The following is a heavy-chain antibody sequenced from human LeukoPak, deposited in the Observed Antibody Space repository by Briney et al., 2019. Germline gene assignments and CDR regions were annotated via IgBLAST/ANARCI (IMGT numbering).Heavy chain of an antibody. J-gene: IGHJ4*02. Sequence: GGSLSPSCAASGFTFSSYALSWFRKPPGKGLEWVSAISGSGGSTYYADSVKGRFTISRDNSKNTLYLQMNSLRAEDTAVYYCAKDRSWPRHYWGQGTLVTVSS. CDR1: GFTFSSYA. CDR3: AKDRSWPRHY. CDR2: ISGSGGST. V-gene: IGHV3-23*01. D-gene: IGHD5-12*01.